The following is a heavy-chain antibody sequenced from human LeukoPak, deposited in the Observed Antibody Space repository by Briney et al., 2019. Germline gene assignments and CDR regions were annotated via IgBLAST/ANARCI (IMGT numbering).Heavy chain of an antibody. J-gene: IGHJ3*02. D-gene: IGHD5-24*01. V-gene: IGHV4-59*11. CDR1: GGSISSHY. CDR3: ARDLGGSWLQPHDAFDI. Sequence: SETLSLTCTVSGGSISSHYWSWIRQPPGKGLEWIGYIYYSGSTNYNPSLKSRVTISVDTSKNQFSLKLSSVTAADTAVYYCARDLGGSWLQPHDAFDIWDQGTMVNVSS. CDR2: IYYSGST.